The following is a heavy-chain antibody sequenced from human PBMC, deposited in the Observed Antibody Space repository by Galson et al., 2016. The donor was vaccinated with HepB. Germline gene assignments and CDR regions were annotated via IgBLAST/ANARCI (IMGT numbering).Heavy chain of an antibody. Sequence: SLRLSCAASGFTFSAYAMHWVRQGPGKGLEWVALISTDGGNEHYADSLKGRFTISRDNSKNIPYLQMNSLRTEDTAVYFCARPFDDDGFDFGFWGQGTLVTVSS. CDR1: GFTFSAYA. D-gene: IGHD3-9*01. CDR2: ISTDGGNE. CDR3: ARPFDDDGFDFGF. J-gene: IGHJ4*02. V-gene: IGHV3-30*03.